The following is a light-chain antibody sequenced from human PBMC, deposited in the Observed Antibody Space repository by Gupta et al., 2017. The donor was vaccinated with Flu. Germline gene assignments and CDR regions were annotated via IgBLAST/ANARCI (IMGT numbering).Light chain of an antibody. CDR3: FQASHLPTS. J-gene: IGKJ2*03. CDR1: QSLLHSDGNTH. CDR2: AIS. V-gene: IGKV2-24*01. Sequence: DVVMTQTPLSSPVTLGQPATISCRSSQSLLHSDGNTHLSWFHQRPGQPPRLLIYAISNRCSGVPDRFSGSGAGTDFTLKISSMEAEDLGVFYCFQASHLPTSFGQGTKMEI.